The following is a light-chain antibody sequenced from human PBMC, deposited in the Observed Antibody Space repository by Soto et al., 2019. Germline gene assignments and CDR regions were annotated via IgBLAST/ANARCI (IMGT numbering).Light chain of an antibody. CDR1: QSISSW. J-gene: IGKJ1*01. V-gene: IGKV1-5*03. Sequence: DIQMTQSPSTLSASVGDRVTITCRASQSISSWLAWYQQKPGKAPKLLIYKASTSESGVPSRFSGSGSETEFTLTISNLQPDDFATFDCQQYITYPWTFGQGTNVEIK. CDR3: QQYITYPWT. CDR2: KAS.